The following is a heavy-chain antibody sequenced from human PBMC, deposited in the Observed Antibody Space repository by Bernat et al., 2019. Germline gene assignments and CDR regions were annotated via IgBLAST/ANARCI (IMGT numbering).Heavy chain of an antibody. CDR2: IYYSGCN. V-gene: IGHV4-39*01. Sequence: QLQLQESGPGLVKPSETLSLTCTVSGGSISSSSYYWGWIRQPPGKGLEWIGSIYYSGCNYYNPSLKSRVTISVDTSKNQFSLKLSSVTAADTAVYYCARRPGYYFDYWGQGTLVTVSS. J-gene: IGHJ4*02. CDR3: ARRPGYYFDY. D-gene: IGHD3-10*01. CDR1: GGSISSSSYY.